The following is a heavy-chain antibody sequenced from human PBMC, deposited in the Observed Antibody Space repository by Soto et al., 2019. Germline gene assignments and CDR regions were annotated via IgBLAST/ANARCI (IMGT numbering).Heavy chain of an antibody. CDR2: ISYDGSNK. CDR1: GFTFSSYG. Sequence: VQLVESGGGVVQPGRSLRLSCAASGFTFSSYGMHWVRQAPGKGLERVAVISYDGSNKYYADSVKGRFSISRDNSKNTLYLQMNSLRAEDTAVYYCAKFPRGSTMRSRDYYYSMDVWGQGTTVTVSS. D-gene: IGHD3-22*01. J-gene: IGHJ6*02. CDR3: AKFPRGSTMRSRDYYYSMDV. V-gene: IGHV3-30*18.